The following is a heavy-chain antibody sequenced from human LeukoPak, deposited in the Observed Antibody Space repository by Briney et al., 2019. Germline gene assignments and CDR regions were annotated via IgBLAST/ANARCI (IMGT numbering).Heavy chain of an antibody. J-gene: IGHJ3*02. D-gene: IGHD1-26*01. CDR3: ARVSGSYTEGAFDI. CDR2: IYYSGSS. V-gene: IGHV4-31*03. Sequence: SETLSLTCTVSGGSINNGGYYWSWIRQHPGKGLEWIGYIYYSGSSYYNPSLRSRVTISVDTSKNHFSLKLSSVTAADTAVYYCARVSGSYTEGAFDIWGQGTMVTVSS. CDR1: GGSINNGGYY.